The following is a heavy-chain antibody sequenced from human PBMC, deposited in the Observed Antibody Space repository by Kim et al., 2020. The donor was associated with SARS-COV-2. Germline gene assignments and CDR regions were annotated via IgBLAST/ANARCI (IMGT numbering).Heavy chain of an antibody. V-gene: IGHV4-39*01. Sequence: SETLSLTCTVSGGSISSSSYYWGWIRQPPGKGLEWIGSIYYSGSTYYNPSLKSRVTISVDTSKNQFSLKLSSVTAADTAVYYCARTLLWFGELLAYYFDYWGQGTLVTVSS. CDR1: GGSISSSSYY. D-gene: IGHD3-10*01. CDR2: IYYSGST. J-gene: IGHJ4*02. CDR3: ARTLLWFGELLAYYFDY.